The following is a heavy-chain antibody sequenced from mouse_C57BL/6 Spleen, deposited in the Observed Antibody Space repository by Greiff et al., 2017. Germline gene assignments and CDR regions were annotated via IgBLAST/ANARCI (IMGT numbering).Heavy chain of an antibody. CDR3: ARDGYDYDFAY. J-gene: IGHJ3*01. D-gene: IGHD2-4*01. CDR1: GYSITSGYY. Sequence: EVQLVESGPGLVKPSQSLSLTCSVTGYSITSGYYWNWIRQFPGNKLEWMGYISYDGSNNYNPSLKNRISITRDTSKNQFFLKLNSVTTEDTATYYCARDGYDYDFAYWGQGTLVTVSA. CDR2: ISYDGSN. V-gene: IGHV3-6*01.